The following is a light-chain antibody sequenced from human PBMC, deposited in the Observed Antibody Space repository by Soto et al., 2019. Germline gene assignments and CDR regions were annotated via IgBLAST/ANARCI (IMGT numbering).Light chain of an antibody. CDR3: SSYAGSDAWV. J-gene: IGLJ3*02. CDR2: EVS. CDR1: SSDVGGYNY. V-gene: IGLV2-8*01. Sequence: QSALTQPPSASGSPGQSVTISCTGTSSDVGGYNYVSWYQHHPGKAPKVMIYEVSMRLSGVPDRFSGSKSGNTASLTVSGLQAEDEADYYCSSYAGSDAWVFGGGTKVTVL.